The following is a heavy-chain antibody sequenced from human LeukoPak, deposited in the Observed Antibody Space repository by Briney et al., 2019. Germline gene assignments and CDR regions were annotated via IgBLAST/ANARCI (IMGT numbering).Heavy chain of an antibody. Sequence: GGPLRLSCAASGFTFNTYNMTWVRQAPGKGREWVANIKQDGSEQYYVGSVKGRFTFSRDNAKNSLYLQMNSLRAEDTAVYYCARAIRGVVDYWGQGTLVTVSS. CDR3: ARAIRGVVDY. CDR2: IKQDGSEQ. D-gene: IGHD3-10*01. J-gene: IGHJ4*02. V-gene: IGHV3-7*04. CDR1: GFTFNTYN.